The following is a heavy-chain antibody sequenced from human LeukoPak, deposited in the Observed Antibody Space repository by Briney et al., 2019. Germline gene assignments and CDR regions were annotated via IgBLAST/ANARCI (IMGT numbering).Heavy chain of an antibody. V-gene: IGHV4-34*01. CDR1: GGSFSGYY. Sequence: SETLSLTCAVYGGSFSGYYWSWIRQPPGKGLEWIGGINHSGSTNYNPSLKSRVTISVDTSKNQFSLKLSSVTAADTAVYYCARGSRRWLQLRCYFDYWGQGTLVTVSS. J-gene: IGHJ4*02. CDR3: ARGSRRWLQLRCYFDY. D-gene: IGHD5-24*01. CDR2: INHSGST.